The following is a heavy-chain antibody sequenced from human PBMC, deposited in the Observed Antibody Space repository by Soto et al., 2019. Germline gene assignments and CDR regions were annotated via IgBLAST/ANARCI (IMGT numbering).Heavy chain of an antibody. CDR3: ARDVWLDCSTMSCSVLDP. CDR2: IWYDGSKE. D-gene: IGHD2-2*01. V-gene: IGHV3-53*01. Sequence: EVQLVESGGGLIQPGGSLRLSCAASGFTVSSNYMSWVRQAPGKGLEWVSVIWYDGSKEYYPDSVKGRFTISKDNSKNTVYLQMNSLRDDDTAVYYCARDVWLDCSTMSCSVLDPWGQGTLVTVSS. J-gene: IGHJ5*02. CDR1: GFTVSSNY.